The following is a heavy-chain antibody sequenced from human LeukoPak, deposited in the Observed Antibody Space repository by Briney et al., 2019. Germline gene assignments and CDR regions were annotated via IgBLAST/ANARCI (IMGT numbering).Heavy chain of an antibody. Sequence: ASVKVSCKASGYTFTKYGINWVRQAPGQGLEWMGWISPYNGNTKYAQNLQGRVTMTTDTSTSTAYMELRSLRSDDTAVYYCARAARELRLWNYFDYWGQGTLVTVSS. CDR2: ISPYNGNT. V-gene: IGHV1-18*01. D-gene: IGHD1-7*01. CDR1: GYTFTKYG. J-gene: IGHJ4*02. CDR3: ARAARELRLWNYFDY.